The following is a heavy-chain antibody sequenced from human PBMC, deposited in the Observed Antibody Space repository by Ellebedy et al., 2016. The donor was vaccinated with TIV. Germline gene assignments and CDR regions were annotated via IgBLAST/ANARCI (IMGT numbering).Heavy chain of an antibody. D-gene: IGHD3-10*01. CDR3: ARYSGSGTYYRNGMDV. Sequence: AASVKVSCKSSGYTFIDYGISWVRQAPGQGLDWMGWVSAYSGNTNYADNLQGRVTMTTDTSTDTAYMELRSLRSDDTAVYCCARYSGSGTYYRNGMDVWGQGTTVTVSS. CDR1: GYTFIDYG. J-gene: IGHJ6*02. CDR2: VSAYSGNT. V-gene: IGHV1-18*01.